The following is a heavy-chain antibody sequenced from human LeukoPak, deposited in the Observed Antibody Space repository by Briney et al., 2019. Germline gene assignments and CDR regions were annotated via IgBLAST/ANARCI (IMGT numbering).Heavy chain of an antibody. J-gene: IGHJ4*02. D-gene: IGHD3-3*01. Sequence: SETLSLTCAVYGGSFSGYYWSWIRQPPGKGLEWIGEINHSGSTNYNPSLKSRVTISVDTSKNQFSLKLSSVTAADTAVYYCARRWAPWVDFWSGPFDYWGQGTLVTVSS. CDR1: GGSFSGYY. CDR2: INHSGST. CDR3: ARRWAPWVDFWSGPFDY. V-gene: IGHV4-34*01.